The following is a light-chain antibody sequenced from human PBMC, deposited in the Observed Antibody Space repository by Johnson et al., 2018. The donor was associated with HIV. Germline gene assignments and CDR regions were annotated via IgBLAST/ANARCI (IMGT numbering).Light chain of an antibody. Sequence: QSVLTQPPSVSAAPGQRVTISCSGSSSNIGKNSVSWYQQLPGTAPKLLISENEKRPSGIPDRFSASKSGTSATLGITGLQPGDEADYYCGSWDSSLSAHYVFGTGTKVTVL. V-gene: IGLV1-51*02. CDR2: ENE. CDR3: GSWDSSLSAHYV. J-gene: IGLJ1*01. CDR1: SSNIGKNS.